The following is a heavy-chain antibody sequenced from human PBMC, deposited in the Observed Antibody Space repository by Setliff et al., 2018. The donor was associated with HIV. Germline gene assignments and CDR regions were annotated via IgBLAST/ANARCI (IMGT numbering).Heavy chain of an antibody. J-gene: IGHJ4*02. V-gene: IGHV3-7*03. D-gene: IGHD2-2*01. Sequence: PGGSLRLSCAASGFTFSSYWMSWVRQPPGKGLEWVANIKQDGSEEYRVDSVKGRFTISRDNAKNSLYLQMNSLRAEDTAVYYCARVRCGSTDCHWGPGTLVTVSS. CDR1: GFTFSSYW. CDR2: IKQDGSEE. CDR3: ARVRCGSTDCH.